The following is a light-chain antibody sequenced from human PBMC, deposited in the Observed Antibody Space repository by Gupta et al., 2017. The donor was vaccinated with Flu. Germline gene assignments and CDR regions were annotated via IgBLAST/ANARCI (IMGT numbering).Light chain of an antibody. CDR3: QQSYGSPRT. CDR1: QYINDY. V-gene: IGKV1-39*01. CDR2: GAS. J-gene: IGKJ1*01. Sequence: DIQMTQSPSSLSASVGDRVTITCRASQYINDYLNWYQQRPGKTPTLLIFGASSLQSGVPSRFSGSGSGTDFTLTINRLQPEDFATYYCQQSYGSPRTFGHGTKVEIK.